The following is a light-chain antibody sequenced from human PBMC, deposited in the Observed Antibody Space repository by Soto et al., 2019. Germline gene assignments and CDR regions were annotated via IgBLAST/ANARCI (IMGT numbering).Light chain of an antibody. CDR3: QQYNNWLMYA. Sequence: EIVLTQSPATLSLSPGERATLSCRASQSVSSYLAWYQQKPGQAPRLLIYDASNRATGIPARFSGSGSGTEFTLTISSLQSEDFAVYYCQQYNNWLMYAFGQGTKVDIK. J-gene: IGKJ2*01. CDR1: QSVSSY. V-gene: IGKV3-11*01. CDR2: DAS.